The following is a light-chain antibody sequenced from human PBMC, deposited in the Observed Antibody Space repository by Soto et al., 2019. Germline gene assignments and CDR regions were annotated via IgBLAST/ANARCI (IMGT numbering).Light chain of an antibody. Sequence: EIVLTQSPDTLSLSPGERATLSCRASQSISTYLAWYQQRPGQAPRLLIYDASNRATGIPARFSGSGSGTDFTLTISSLEPEDFAIYYCQQRSGWYTFGQGTKLEIK. V-gene: IGKV3-11*01. CDR3: QQRSGWYT. CDR1: QSISTY. J-gene: IGKJ2*01. CDR2: DAS.